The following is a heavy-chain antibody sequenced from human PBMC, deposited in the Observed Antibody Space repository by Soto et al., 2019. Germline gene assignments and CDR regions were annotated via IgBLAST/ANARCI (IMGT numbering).Heavy chain of an antibody. CDR3: ARDGDFLTGLWVYFDY. Sequence: PGGSLRLSCAASGFTFSSYWMSWVRQAPGKGLEWVANIKQDGSEKYYVDSVKGRFTISRDNAKNSLYLQMNSLRAEDTAVYYCARDGDFLTGLWVYFDYWGQGTLVTVSS. CDR2: IKQDGSEK. J-gene: IGHJ4*02. V-gene: IGHV3-7*01. D-gene: IGHD3-9*01. CDR1: GFTFSSYW.